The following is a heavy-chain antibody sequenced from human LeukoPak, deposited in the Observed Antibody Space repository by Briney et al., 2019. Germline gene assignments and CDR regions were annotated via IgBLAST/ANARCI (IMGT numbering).Heavy chain of an antibody. D-gene: IGHD3-10*01. J-gene: IGHJ4*02. CDR3: ARMDYYGAGSYRWVIDS. V-gene: IGHV3-21*01. CDR1: GFTFTYYS. CDR2: INSRSSSI. Sequence: GGSLRLSCAASGFTFTYYSLNWVRQAPGKGLEWVSFINSRSSSIYYADSVKGRFTISRDNANNSLYLQMDSLRAEDTAVYYCARMDYYGAGSYRWVIDSWGQGTLVTVSS.